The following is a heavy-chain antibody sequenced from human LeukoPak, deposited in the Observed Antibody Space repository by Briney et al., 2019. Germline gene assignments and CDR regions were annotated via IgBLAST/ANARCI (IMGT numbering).Heavy chain of an antibody. CDR1: GFTLSDYW. D-gene: IGHD5-18*01. CDR3: ARGEFAWIQGSYGMNV. V-gene: IGHV3-7*01. CDR2: IKQDGSDK. J-gene: IGHJ6*02. Sequence: GGSLRLTCTASGFTLSDYWMSWVRQAPGKGPEWVANIKQDGSDKYYVDSVKGRFTISRDNAKNALYLQVNSLRPEDTAVYYCARGEFAWIQGSYGMNVWGQGTTVTVSS.